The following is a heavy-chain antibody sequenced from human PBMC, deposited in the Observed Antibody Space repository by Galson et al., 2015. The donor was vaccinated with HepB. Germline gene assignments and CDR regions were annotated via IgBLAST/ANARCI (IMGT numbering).Heavy chain of an antibody. D-gene: IGHD3-9*01. Sequence: SVKVSCKASGGTFSSYAISWVRQAPGQGLEWMGGIIPIFGTANYAQKFQGRVTITADESTSTAYMELSSLRSEDTAVYYCAGAVLGDVWEPGYDILTGYYYNWFDPWGQGTLVTVSS. J-gene: IGHJ5*02. V-gene: IGHV1-69*13. CDR2: IIPIFGTA. CDR3: AGAVLGDVWEPGYDILTGYYYNWFDP. CDR1: GGTFSSYA.